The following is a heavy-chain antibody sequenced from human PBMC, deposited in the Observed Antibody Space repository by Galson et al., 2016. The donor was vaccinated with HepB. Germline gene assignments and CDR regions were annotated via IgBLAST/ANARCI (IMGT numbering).Heavy chain of an antibody. CDR1: GFTFSRYA. V-gene: IGHV3-30*04. CDR3: AREISTHCELDY. Sequence: SLRLSCAASGFTFSRYAMRWVRQAPGKGLEWVAVIRNDGLVQYYADSMRGRFTISRDNSRNTLYLQMDYLRVEDTAIYYCAREISTHCELDYWGQGTLVTVSS. CDR2: IRNDGLVQ. J-gene: IGHJ4*02. D-gene: IGHD3-3*02.